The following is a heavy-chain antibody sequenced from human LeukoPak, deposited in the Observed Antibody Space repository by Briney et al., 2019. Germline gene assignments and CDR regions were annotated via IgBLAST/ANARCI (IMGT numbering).Heavy chain of an antibody. CDR3: AAEGGSYSSPSFDY. J-gene: IGHJ4*02. Sequence: SVKVSRKASGFTFTSSAVQWVRQARGQRLEWIGWIVVGSGNTNYAQKFQERVTITRDMSTSTAYMELSSLRSEDTAVYYCAAEGGSYSSPSFDYWGQGTLVTVSS. CDR2: IVVGSGNT. D-gene: IGHD1-26*01. CDR1: GFTFTSSA. V-gene: IGHV1-58*01.